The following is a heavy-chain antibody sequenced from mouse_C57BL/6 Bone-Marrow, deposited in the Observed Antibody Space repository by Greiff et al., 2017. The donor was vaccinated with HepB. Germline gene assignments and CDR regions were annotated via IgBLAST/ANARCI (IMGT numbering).Heavy chain of an antibody. CDR1: GYTFTSYW. J-gene: IGHJ4*01. Sequence: QVQLQQPGAELVKPGASVKLSCKASGYTFTSYWMQWVKQRPGQGLEWIGEIDPSDSYTNYNQKFKGKATLTVDTSSSTAYMQLSSLTSEDSAVYYCARDGYGSSYDYAMDYWGQGTSVTVSS. CDR3: ARDGYGSSYDYAMDY. CDR2: IDPSDSYT. D-gene: IGHD1-1*01. V-gene: IGHV1-50*01.